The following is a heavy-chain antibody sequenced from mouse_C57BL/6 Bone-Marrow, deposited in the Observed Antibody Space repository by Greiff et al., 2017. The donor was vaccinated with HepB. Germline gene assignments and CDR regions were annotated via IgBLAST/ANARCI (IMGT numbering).Heavy chain of an antibody. CDR1: GFTFSDYG. D-gene: IGHD1-1*01. V-gene: IGHV5-17*01. CDR3: ARGDYYGYYFDY. Sequence: EVNLVESGGGLVKPGGSLKLSCAASGFTFSDYGMHWVRQAPEKGLEWVAYISSGSSTIYYADTVKGRFTISRDNAKNTLFLQMTSLRSEDTAMYYCARGDYYGYYFDYWGQGTTLTVSS. CDR2: ISSGSSTI. J-gene: IGHJ2*01.